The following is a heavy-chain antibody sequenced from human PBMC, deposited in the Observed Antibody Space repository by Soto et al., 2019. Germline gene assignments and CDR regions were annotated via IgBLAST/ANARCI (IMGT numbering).Heavy chain of an antibody. D-gene: IGHD4-4*01. V-gene: IGHV5-51*07. CDR2: IYPGDSNT. J-gene: IGHJ4*02. CDR1: GYNFRSYW. Sequence: GESQKISCKTCGYNFRSYWIGWVHQMNGKGLEWMAIIYPGDSNTRYSPSFQGQVTISADKSISTAFLQWSSLKAADSAMYYCARHLHSDSVHITPVSPDYWGQGTLVTVSS. CDR3: ARHLHSDSVHITPVSPDY.